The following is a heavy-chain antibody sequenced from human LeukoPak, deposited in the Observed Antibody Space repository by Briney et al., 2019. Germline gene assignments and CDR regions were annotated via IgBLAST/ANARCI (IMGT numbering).Heavy chain of an antibody. Sequence: GGSLRLSCAASGFTFSSYSMNWVRQAPGKGLEWVSAISGSGGSTYYADSVKGRFTISRDNSKNTLYLQMNSLRAEDTAVYYCAKDHINNDWLLSHWGQGTLVTVSS. V-gene: IGHV3-23*01. CDR3: AKDHINNDWLLSH. D-gene: IGHD3-9*01. CDR2: ISGSGGST. J-gene: IGHJ4*02. CDR1: GFTFSSYS.